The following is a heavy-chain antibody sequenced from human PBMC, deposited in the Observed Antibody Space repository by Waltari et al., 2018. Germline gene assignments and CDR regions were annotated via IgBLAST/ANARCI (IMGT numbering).Heavy chain of an antibody. J-gene: IGHJ4*02. CDR2: IYYSGGT. CDR3: ARDGSSGPLGY. D-gene: IGHD6-19*01. CDR1: GGSISSSSYY. V-gene: IGHV4-39*07. Sequence: QLQLQESGPGLVKPSETLSLTCTVSGGSISSSSYYWGWIRQPPGKGLEWIGSIYYSGGTYNNPTLKSRVTISVDTTKNQFSLKLRSVTAADTAGYYCARDGSSGPLGYWGQGTLVTVSS.